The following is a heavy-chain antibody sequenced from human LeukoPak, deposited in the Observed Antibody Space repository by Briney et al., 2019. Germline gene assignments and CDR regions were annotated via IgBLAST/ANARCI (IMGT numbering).Heavy chain of an antibody. CDR3: TSLYRSNWYLGDY. V-gene: IGHV4-38-2*02. Sequence: SETLSLTCIVSGYSISSGYYWGWIRQPPGKGLEWIGSITHSGIPYYSPSLRSRVTISLDASKNQFSLKLTSVTAADTAVYYCTSLYRSNWYLGDYWGQGALVTVSS. J-gene: IGHJ4*02. CDR2: ITHSGIP. CDR1: GYSISSGYY. D-gene: IGHD6-13*01.